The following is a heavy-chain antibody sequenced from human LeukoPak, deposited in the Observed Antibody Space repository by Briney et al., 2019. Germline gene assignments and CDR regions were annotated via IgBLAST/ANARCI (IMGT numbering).Heavy chain of an antibody. CDR3: ARDKGDTIFGVVITNYFDY. D-gene: IGHD3-3*01. CDR2: INPNSGGT. Sequence: GASVKVSCKASGYTFTGYYMHWVRQAPGQGLGWMGWINPNSGGTNYAQKFQGRVTMTRDTSISTAYKELSRLRSDDTAVYYCARDKGDTIFGVVITNYFDYWGQGNLVTVSS. CDR1: GYTFTGYY. V-gene: IGHV1-2*02. J-gene: IGHJ4*02.